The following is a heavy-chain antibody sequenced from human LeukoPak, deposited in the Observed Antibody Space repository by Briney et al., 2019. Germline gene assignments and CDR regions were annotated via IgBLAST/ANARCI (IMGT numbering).Heavy chain of an antibody. CDR1: GGTFSSYA. V-gene: IGHV1-69*05. CDR2: IIPIFGTA. Sequence: EASVKVSCKASGGTFSSYAISWVRQAPGQGLEWMGRIIPIFGTANYAQKFQGRVTITTDESTSTAYMELSSLRSEDTAVYYYARNLGQADDYWGQGTLVTVSS. D-gene: IGHD3-10*01. CDR3: ARNLGQADDY. J-gene: IGHJ4*02.